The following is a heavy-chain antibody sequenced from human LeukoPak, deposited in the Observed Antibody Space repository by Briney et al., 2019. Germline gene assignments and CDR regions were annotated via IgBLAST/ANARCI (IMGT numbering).Heavy chain of an antibody. CDR2: ISGSGGST. D-gene: IGHD3-22*01. CDR3: AKDPHPTLYYYDSSSDY. J-gene: IGHJ4*02. Sequence: GGSLRLSCAASGFTFSSYAMSWVRQAPGKGLERVSAISGSGGSTYYADSVKGRFTISRDNSKNTLYLQMNSLRAEDTAVYYCAKDPHPTLYYYDSSSDYWGQGTLVTVSA. V-gene: IGHV3-23*01. CDR1: GFTFSSYA.